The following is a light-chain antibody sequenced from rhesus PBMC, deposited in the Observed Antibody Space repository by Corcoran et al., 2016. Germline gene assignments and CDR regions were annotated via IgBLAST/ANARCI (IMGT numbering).Light chain of an antibody. J-gene: IGKJ3*01. Sequence: DIQMTQSPSSLSASVGDRVTITCRASENVNNYLNWYQQKPGKAPKLLIYKASNLQSGVPSRFSGSGSGTEFTLTISSLQPEDFAAYYCLQYNSKPFTFGPGTKLDIK. V-gene: IGKV1-74*01. CDR2: KAS. CDR3: LQYNSKPFT. CDR1: ENVNNY.